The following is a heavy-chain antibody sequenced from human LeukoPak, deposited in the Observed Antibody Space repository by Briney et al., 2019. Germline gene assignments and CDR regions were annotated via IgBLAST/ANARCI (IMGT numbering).Heavy chain of an antibody. CDR1: GFTFGDYA. Sequence: GGSLRLSCTASGFTFGDYAMSWFRQAPGKGLEWVGFIRSKAYGGTTEYAASVKGRFTISRDDSKSIAYLQMNSLKTEDTAVYYCTRDFVQLDIVVVPAAPINYYYYMDVWGKGTTVTVSS. CDR2: IRSKAYGGTT. CDR3: TRDFVQLDIVVVPAAPINYYYYMDV. V-gene: IGHV3-49*03. J-gene: IGHJ6*03. D-gene: IGHD2-2*01.